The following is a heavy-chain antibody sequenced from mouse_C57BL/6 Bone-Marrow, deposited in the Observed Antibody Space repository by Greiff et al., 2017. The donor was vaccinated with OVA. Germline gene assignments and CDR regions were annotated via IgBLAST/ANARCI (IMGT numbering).Heavy chain of an antibody. J-gene: IGHJ4*01. CDR3: ARWWLLPYYAMDY. CDR2: IYPRDGST. CDR1: GYTFTDHT. D-gene: IGHD2-3*01. Sequence: VQLQQSDAELVKPGASVKISCKVSGYTFTDHTIHWMKQRPEQGLEWIGYIYPRDGSTKYNEKFKGKATLTADKSSSTAYLQLNSLTSEDSAVYFCARWWLLPYYAMDYWGQGTSVTVSS. V-gene: IGHV1-78*01.